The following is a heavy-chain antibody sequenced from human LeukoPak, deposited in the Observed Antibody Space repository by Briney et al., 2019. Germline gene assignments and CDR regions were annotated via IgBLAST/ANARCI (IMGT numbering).Heavy chain of an antibody. V-gene: IGHV3-73*01. CDR1: GFTFSGSA. Sequence: GGSLRLSCAASGFTFSGSAIHWVRQSSGKGLEWVGQIDKKDKGYATATAYAASVTGRFTISRDDSINTAYLQMKSLRTEDTALYYCTRDSGTYNWLDPWGQGTLVTVSS. D-gene: IGHD1-26*01. CDR2: IDKKDKGYATAT. CDR3: TRDSGTYNWLDP. J-gene: IGHJ5*02.